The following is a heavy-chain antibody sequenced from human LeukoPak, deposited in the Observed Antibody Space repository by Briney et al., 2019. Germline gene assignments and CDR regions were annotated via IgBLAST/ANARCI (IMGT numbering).Heavy chain of an antibody. CDR3: ARAQSGFWSGYCFDY. D-gene: IGHD3-3*01. V-gene: IGHV3-7*01. Sequence: GGSLRLSCAASGFTFSTSWMTWVRQAPGKGLEWVANIKQDGSEKYYVDSVKGRFAASRDNAKNSLYLQMNSLRAEDTAVYYCARAQSGFWSGYCFDYWGQGTLVTVSS. CDR1: GFTFSTSW. J-gene: IGHJ4*02. CDR2: IKQDGSEK.